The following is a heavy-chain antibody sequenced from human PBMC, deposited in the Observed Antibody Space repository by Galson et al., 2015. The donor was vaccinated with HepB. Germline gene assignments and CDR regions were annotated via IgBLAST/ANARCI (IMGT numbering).Heavy chain of an antibody. J-gene: IGHJ3*02. D-gene: IGHD3-10*01. V-gene: IGHV6-1*01. CDR2: TYYRSKWYN. CDR1: GDSVSSDSAA. Sequence: CAISGDSVSSDSAAWYWIRQSPSKGLEWLGRTYYRSKWYNDYALSVISRITINADTSKNQISLQLTSVTPEDTAVYYCATWYGSGNYYYSFDIRGQGTMVTVSS. CDR3: ATWYGSGNYYYSFDI.